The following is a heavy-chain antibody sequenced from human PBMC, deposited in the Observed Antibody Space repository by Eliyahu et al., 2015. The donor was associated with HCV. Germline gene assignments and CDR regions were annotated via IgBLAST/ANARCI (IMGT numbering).Heavy chain of an antibody. CDR2: INXSGSX. J-gene: IGHJ4*02. D-gene: IGHD3-10*01. Sequence: QVQLQQWXAGXLKPSETLSLTCAVYXXSFXGYYWSWIRQPPGKGLEWXGEINXSGSXNYNPSLKSRVTISVDTSKNQFSLKLSSVTAADTAVYYCARAMGAWFVTMVRGWGPFDYWGQGTLVTVSS. CDR1: XXSFXGYY. V-gene: IGHV4-34*01. CDR3: ARAMGAWFVTMVRGWGPFDY.